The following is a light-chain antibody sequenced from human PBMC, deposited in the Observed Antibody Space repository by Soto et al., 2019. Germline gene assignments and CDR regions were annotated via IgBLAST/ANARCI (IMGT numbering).Light chain of an antibody. J-gene: IGKJ4*01. V-gene: IGKV4-1*01. Sequence: DIVMTQSPDSLAVSLGKRATINCKSSQNVLYNSNKKNYLAWYQQKLGQPPKLLIYWASTRESGVPDRFSGSGSGTDFTLNISSLQAEDVAVYYCQQYYTTPLSFGGGTKVEIK. CDR1: QNVLYNSNKKNY. CDR3: QQYYTTPLS. CDR2: WAS.